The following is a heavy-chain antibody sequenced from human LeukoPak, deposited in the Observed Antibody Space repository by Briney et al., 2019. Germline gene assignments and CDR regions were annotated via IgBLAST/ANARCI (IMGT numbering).Heavy chain of an antibody. CDR2: ISGSGGST. V-gene: IGHV3-23*01. D-gene: IGHD4-17*01. Sequence: PGGTLRLSRAASGFTFSSYGMSWVRQAPGKGLEWVSAISGSGGSTYYADSVKGRFTISRDNSKNTLYLQMNSLRAEDTAVYYCANSGDSEDWGQGTLVTVSS. CDR3: ANSGDSED. J-gene: IGHJ4*02. CDR1: GFTFSSYG.